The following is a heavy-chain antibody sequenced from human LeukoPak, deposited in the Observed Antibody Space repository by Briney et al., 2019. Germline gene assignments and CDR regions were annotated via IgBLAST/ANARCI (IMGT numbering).Heavy chain of an antibody. J-gene: IGHJ5*02. D-gene: IGHD5-18*01. CDR3: ARLNADTAP. Sequence: SVKVSCKASGGTFSSYAISWVRQAPGQGLEWMGRISAILGIANYAQKFQGRVTITADKSTSTAYMELSSLRSEDTAVYYCARLNADTAPWGQGTLVTVSS. V-gene: IGHV1-69*04. CDR2: ISAILGIA. CDR1: GGTFSSYA.